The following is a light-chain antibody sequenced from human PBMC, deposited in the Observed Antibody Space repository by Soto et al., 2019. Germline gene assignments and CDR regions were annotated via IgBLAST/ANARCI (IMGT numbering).Light chain of an antibody. V-gene: IGKV1-5*03. CDR3: QQYNSYPRT. Sequence: DIHMTQSPSTLSGSVGYIFTITCRASQTISSWLAWYQKKPVKAPKLLIYMASSLESGVPSRLSGSGYGTELTITITSMQTDDYETYYCQQYNSYPRTFGHGTKVDIK. CDR1: QTISSW. J-gene: IGKJ1*01. CDR2: MAS.